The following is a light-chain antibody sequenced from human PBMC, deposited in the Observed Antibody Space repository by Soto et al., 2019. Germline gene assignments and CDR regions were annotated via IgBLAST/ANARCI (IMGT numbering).Light chain of an antibody. V-gene: IGLV2-8*01. CDR3: SSYAGSNMV. Sequence: QSALTQPPSASGSPGQSVTISCTGTSSDVGGYNYVSWYQQHPGKAPKLMIYEVSKRPSGVPDRFSGSKSGNTASLTVSGLQAEDEADYYCSSYAGSNMVFGTGTKLIVL. CDR2: EVS. J-gene: IGLJ1*01. CDR1: SSDVGGYNY.